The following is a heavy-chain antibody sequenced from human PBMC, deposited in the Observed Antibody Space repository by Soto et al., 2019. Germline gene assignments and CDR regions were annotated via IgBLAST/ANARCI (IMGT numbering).Heavy chain of an antibody. J-gene: IGHJ5*02. CDR2: IIPIFGTA. V-gene: IGHV1-69*01. Sequence: QVQLVQSGAEVKKPGSSVKVSCKASGGTFSSYAISWVRQAPGQGLEWMGGIIPIFGTANYAQKFQGRVTITADESTSTAYMELSSLRSEDTAVYYCARDSTYYYDSSGYTPPNWFDPWCQETLVPVSS. D-gene: IGHD3-22*01. CDR1: GGTFSSYA. CDR3: ARDSTYYYDSSGYTPPNWFDP.